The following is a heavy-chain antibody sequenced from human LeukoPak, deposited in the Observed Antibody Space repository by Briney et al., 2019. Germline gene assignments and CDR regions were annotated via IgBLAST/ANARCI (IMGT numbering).Heavy chain of an antibody. CDR3: ARESAADTHMDV. Sequence: GGSLRLSCAASGFTFSSYEMNWVRQAPGKGLEWVSGISWNSGSIGYADSVKGRFTISRDNAKNSLYLQMNSLRAEDTAVYYCARESAADTHMDVWGKGTTVTVSS. J-gene: IGHJ6*03. CDR2: ISWNSGSI. D-gene: IGHD6-13*01. V-gene: IGHV3-48*01. CDR1: GFTFSSYE.